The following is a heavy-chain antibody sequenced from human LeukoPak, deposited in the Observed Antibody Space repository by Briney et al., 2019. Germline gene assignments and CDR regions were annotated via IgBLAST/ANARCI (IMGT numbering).Heavy chain of an antibody. CDR2: INHSGST. D-gene: IGHD3-10*01. Sequence: SETLSLTCAVYGGSFSGYYWSWIRQPPGKGLEWIGEINHSGSTNYNPSLKSRVTISVDTSKNQFSLKLSSVTAADTAVYYCARGGTYYYGSGSYYPFDYWGQGTLVTVSS. J-gene: IGHJ4*02. CDR3: ARGGTYYYGSGSYYPFDY. V-gene: IGHV4-34*01. CDR1: GGSFSGYY.